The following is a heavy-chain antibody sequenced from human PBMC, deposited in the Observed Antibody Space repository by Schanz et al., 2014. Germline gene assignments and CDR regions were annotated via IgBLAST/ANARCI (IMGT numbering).Heavy chain of an antibody. V-gene: IGHV1-46*01. CDR1: GYTFTSDS. D-gene: IGHD5-12*01. CDR3: ARAFGGYDPAGALDY. CDR2: INPSGGGT. Sequence: QVQLVQSGAEVKKPGASVKVSCKASGYTFTSDSMHWVRQAPGQGLEWMGIINPSGGGTSYALRFQDRVTVTRDTSTSTVYLELSSLRSDDTAVYYCARAFGGYDPAGALDYWGQGTLVTVSS. J-gene: IGHJ4*02.